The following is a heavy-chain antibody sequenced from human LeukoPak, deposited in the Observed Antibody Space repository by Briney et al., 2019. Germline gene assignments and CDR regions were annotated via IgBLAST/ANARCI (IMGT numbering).Heavy chain of an antibody. CDR2: INHSGST. J-gene: IGHJ4*02. CDR1: GGSFSGYY. D-gene: IGHD5-18*01. V-gene: IGHV4-34*01. Sequence: SETLSLTCVVYGGSFSGYYWSWIRQPPGKRLEWIGEINHSGSTNYNPSLKSRVTISVDTSKNQFSLKLSSVTAADTAVYYCARGPTKTSTAMARATFWYWGQGTLVTVSS. CDR3: ARGPTKTSTAMARATFWY.